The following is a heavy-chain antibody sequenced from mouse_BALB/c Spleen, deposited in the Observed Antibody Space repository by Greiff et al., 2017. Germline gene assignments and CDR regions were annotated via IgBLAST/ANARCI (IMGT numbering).Heavy chain of an antibody. CDR2: ISSVSSYT. J-gene: IGHJ2*01. CDR1: GFTFSSYG. CDR3: ARHRTRTTVFDY. Sequence: EVQGVESGGDLVKPGGSLKLSCAASGFTFSSYGMSLVRQTPDKRLEWVATISSVSSYTYYPDSVKGRFPISRDNAKNTLYLQMCSLKAEDTAMYYCARHRTRTTVFDYWGQGTTLTVSS. V-gene: IGHV5-6*01. D-gene: IGHD1-1*01.